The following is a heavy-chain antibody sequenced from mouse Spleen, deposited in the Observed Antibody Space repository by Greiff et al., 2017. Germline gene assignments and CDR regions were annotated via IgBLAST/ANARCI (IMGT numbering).Heavy chain of an antibody. CDR2: ISSGGSYT. V-gene: IGHV5-6*01. CDR3: ATNSYFDY. CDR1: GFTFSSYG. J-gene: IGHJ2*01. D-gene: IGHD4-1*01. Sequence: EVKLVESGGDLVKPGGSLKLSCAASGFTFSSYGMSWVRQTPDKRLEWVATISSGGSYTYYPDSVKGRFTISRDNAKNTLYLQMSSLKSEDTAMYYCATNSYFDYWGQGTTLTVSS.